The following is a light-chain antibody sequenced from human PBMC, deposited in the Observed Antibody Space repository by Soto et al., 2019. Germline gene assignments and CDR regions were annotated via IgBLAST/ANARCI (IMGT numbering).Light chain of an antibody. CDR3: QQRHMWPIT. Sequence: VLTQSPVTLSLSPGERATLSCRASQSFRGLLAWYQQKPGQAPRLLIYDAYNRATGIPPRFSGSGSGTDFTLTMSSQEPEDSAVYYCQQRHMWPITFGQGTRLEIK. CDR2: DAY. V-gene: IGKV3-11*01. CDR1: QSFRGL. J-gene: IGKJ5*01.